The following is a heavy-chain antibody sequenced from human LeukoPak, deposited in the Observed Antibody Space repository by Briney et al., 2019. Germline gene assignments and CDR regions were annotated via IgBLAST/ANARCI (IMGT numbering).Heavy chain of an antibody. CDR1: GGSISSGGYY. CDR2: IYYSGST. D-gene: IGHD3-16*01. J-gene: IGHJ4*02. CDR3: ARDASRSGPYDY. V-gene: IGHV4-31*03. Sequence: PSQTLSLTCTVSGGSISSGGYYWSWIRQHPGKGLEWIGYIYYSGSTYYNPSLKSRVTISVDTSKNQFSLKLSSVTAADTAVYYCARDASRSGPYDYWGQGTLVTVSS.